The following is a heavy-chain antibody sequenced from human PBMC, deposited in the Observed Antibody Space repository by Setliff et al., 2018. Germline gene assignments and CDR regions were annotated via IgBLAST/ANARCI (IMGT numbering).Heavy chain of an antibody. V-gene: IGHV3-7*01. CDR3: ARDPHFDSWGQGALVNWWYFDL. Sequence: GGSLRLSCTASGFTFSRYWVTWVRQAPGKGLEWVANIKQDGSEKYYVDSVKGRFTISRDNAKNSLYLQMNSRRVEDTAVYYCARDPHFDSWGQGALVNWWYFDLWGRGTLVTVSS. CDR2: IKQDGSEK. D-gene: IGHD3-9*01. CDR1: GFTFSRYW. J-gene: IGHJ2*01.